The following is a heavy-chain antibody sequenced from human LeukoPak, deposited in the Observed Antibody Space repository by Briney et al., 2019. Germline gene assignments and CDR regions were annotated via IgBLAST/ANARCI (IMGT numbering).Heavy chain of an antibody. CDR1: GGSISSYY. CDR3: ARGGVGYMWFGELWAFDI. CDR2: IYYSGST. V-gene: IGHV4-59*01. J-gene: IGHJ3*02. D-gene: IGHD3-10*01. Sequence: SETLSLTCTVSGGSISSYYWSWIRRPPGKGLEWIGYIYYSGSTNYNPSLKSRVTISVDTSKNQFSLKLSSVTAADTAVYYCARGGVGYMWFGELWAFDIWGQGTMVTVSS.